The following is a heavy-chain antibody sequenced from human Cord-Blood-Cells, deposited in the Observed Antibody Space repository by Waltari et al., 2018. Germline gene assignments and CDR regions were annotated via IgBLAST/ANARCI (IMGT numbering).Heavy chain of an antibody. CDR2: IVVGSGNT. J-gene: IGHJ3*02. CDR3: AAEGGYSSGWTLAFDI. CDR1: GFTFTSSA. D-gene: IGHD6-19*01. Sequence: QMQLVQSGPEVKKPGTSVKVSCKASGFTFTSSAMQWVRQARGQRLEWIGWIVVGSGNTNYARKFQERVTITRDMSTSTAYMERSSLRSEDTAVYYCAAEGGYSSGWTLAFDIWGQGTMVTVSS. V-gene: IGHV1-58*02.